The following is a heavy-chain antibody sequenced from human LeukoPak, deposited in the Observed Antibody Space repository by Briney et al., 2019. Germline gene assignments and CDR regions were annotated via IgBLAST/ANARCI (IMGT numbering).Heavy chain of an antibody. CDR1: GGSFSGYY. J-gene: IGHJ4*02. CDR3: ARDYYGSGSYYWDY. V-gene: IGHV4-59*10. CDR2: IYTSGST. D-gene: IGHD3-10*01. Sequence: PSETLSLTCAVYGGSFSGYYWSWIRQPPGKGLEWIGRIYTSGSTNYNPSLKSRVTMSVDTSKNQFSLKLSSVTAADTAVYYCARDYYGSGSYYWDYWGQGTLVTVSS.